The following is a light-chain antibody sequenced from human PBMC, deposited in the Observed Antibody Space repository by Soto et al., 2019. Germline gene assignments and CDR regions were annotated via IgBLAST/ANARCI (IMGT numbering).Light chain of an antibody. V-gene: IGLV2-8*01. CDR3: SSYAGTQIL. CDR2: DVS. CDR1: SSDVGGYNY. J-gene: IGLJ1*01. Sequence: QSVLTQPPSASGSPGQSVTISCTGTSSDVGGYNYVSWYQQHPGKAPKLMIYDVSSRPSGVPDRFSGSKSGNTASLTVSGLQAEDEADYYCSSYAGTQILFGTGTKVTVL.